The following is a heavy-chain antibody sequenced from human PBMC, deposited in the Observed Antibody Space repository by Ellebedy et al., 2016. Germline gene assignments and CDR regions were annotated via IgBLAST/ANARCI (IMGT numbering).Heavy chain of an antibody. Sequence: SETLSLTXTVSGGSISSYYWSWIRQPPGKGLEWIGYIYYSGSTNYNPSLKSRVTISVDTSKNQFSLKLSSVTAADTAVYYCARLGGRRLDYWGQGTLVTVSS. J-gene: IGHJ4*02. D-gene: IGHD3-16*01. CDR3: ARLGGRRLDY. CDR1: GGSISSYY. CDR2: IYYSGST. V-gene: IGHV4-59*01.